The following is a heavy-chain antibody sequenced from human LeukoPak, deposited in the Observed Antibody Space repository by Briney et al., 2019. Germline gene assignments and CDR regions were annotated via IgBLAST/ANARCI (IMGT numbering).Heavy chain of an antibody. J-gene: IGHJ4*02. D-gene: IGHD3-22*01. Sequence: PSETLSLTCAVYGGSFSGYYWSWIRQPPGQGLEWIGYIYYSGSTDYNPSLKSRVNISVDTSKNQFSLKLSSVTAADTAVYFCARVRVSSGSHPWYFDYWGQGTLVTVSS. CDR2: IYYSGST. CDR3: ARVRVSSGSHPWYFDY. CDR1: GGSFSGYY. V-gene: IGHV4-34*11.